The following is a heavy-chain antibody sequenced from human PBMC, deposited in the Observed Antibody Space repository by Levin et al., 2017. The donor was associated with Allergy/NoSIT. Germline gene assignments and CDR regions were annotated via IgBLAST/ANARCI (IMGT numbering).Heavy chain of an antibody. D-gene: IGHD5/OR15-5a*01. V-gene: IGHV4-61*01. CDR1: GGSVSSGTYY. Sequence: SETLSLTCSVSGGSVSSGTYYWSWIRRPPGKGLEWIGYINYRGFSKYNPSLKSRVTIYVDTSKNECSLKVTSVTAAGTAVYYCARNRIIVSGGNDYYYGMDVWGQGTTVTVSS. J-gene: IGHJ6*02. CDR2: INYRGFS. CDR3: ARNRIIVSGGNDYYYGMDV.